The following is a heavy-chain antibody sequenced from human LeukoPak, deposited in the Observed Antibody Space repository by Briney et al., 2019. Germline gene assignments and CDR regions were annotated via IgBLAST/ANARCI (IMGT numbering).Heavy chain of an antibody. V-gene: IGHV3-23*01. CDR3: AKDYYALLWFGEFNRKYYFDY. D-gene: IGHD3-10*01. CDR2: FSGSVDTT. CDR1: GFTFSTYA. J-gene: IGHJ4*02. Sequence: GGSLRLSCAASGFTFSTYAMNWVRQAPGKGLEWVSTFSGSVDTTYYADSVKGRFTISRDNSKNTLYLQMDTLTAEDTAVYYCAKDYYALLWFGEFNRKYYFDYWGQGTLVTVSS.